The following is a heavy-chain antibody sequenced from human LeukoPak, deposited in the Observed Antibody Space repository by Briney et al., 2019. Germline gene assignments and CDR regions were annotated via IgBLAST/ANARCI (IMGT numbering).Heavy chain of an antibody. Sequence: SVKXSCKASGYTFTSYGISWVRQAPGQGREWMGGIIPIFGTANYAQKFQGRVTITADKSKSTAYTELSSLRSEDTAVYYCARAGGRAFDIWGQGTMVTVSS. CDR1: GYTFTSYG. CDR3: ARAGGRAFDI. CDR2: IIPIFGTA. J-gene: IGHJ3*02. V-gene: IGHV1-69*06.